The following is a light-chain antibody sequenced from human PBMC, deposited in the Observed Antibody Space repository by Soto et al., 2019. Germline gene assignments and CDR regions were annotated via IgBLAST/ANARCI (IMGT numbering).Light chain of an antibody. CDR3: SSYTSSSTLYV. CDR1: SSDVGGYNY. CDR2: DVS. Sequence: QSALTQPASVSGSPGQSITISCTGTSSDVGGYNYVSWYQHHPGKAPKLMIYDVSNRPSGVSNRFSGSKSGNTASLSISVLQAEDEADYYCSSYTSSSTLYVFGTGTKLTVL. J-gene: IGLJ1*01. V-gene: IGLV2-14*03.